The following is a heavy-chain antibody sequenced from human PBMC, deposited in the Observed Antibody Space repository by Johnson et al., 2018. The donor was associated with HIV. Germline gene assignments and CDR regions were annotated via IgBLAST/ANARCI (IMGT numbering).Heavy chain of an antibody. CDR1: GFTFSDSY. D-gene: IGHD6-6*01. CDR3: ASEYSSSSQPNAFDI. Sequence: VQLVESGGGLVKPGGSLRLSCAASGFTFSDSYMAWIRQAPGKGLEWVANIKQDGSEKYYVDSVKGRFTISRDNAKNSLYLQMNSLRAEDTAVYYCASEYSSSSQPNAFDIWGQGTMVTVSS. CDR2: IKQDGSEK. V-gene: IGHV3-7*01. J-gene: IGHJ3*02.